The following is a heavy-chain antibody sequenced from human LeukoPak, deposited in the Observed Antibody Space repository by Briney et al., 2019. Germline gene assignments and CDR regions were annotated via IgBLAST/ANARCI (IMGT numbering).Heavy chain of an antibody. CDR1: GYTFTSYG. CDR2: ISAYNGNT. CDR3: ARDGDKWELLRSYYYGMDV. V-gene: IGHV1-18*01. J-gene: IGHJ6*02. Sequence: ASVKVSCKASGYTFTSYGISWVRQAPGQGLEWMGWISAYNGNTNYAQKLQGRVTMTTDTSTSTAYMELRSLRSDDTAVYYCARDGDKWELLRSYYYGMDVWGQGTTVTVSS. D-gene: IGHD1-26*01.